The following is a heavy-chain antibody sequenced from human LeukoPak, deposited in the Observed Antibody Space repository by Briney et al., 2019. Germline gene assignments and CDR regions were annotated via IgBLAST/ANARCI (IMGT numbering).Heavy chain of an antibody. D-gene: IGHD5-12*01. J-gene: IGHJ4*02. CDR2: IYPGDSDT. V-gene: IGHV5-51*01. CDR1: GYSFTNYW. Sequence: GESLKISCKGSGYSFTNYWIGWVRQMPGKGLEWTGIIYPGDSDTRYTPSFQGQVTISADKSISTAYLLFSTLKASDTAIYYCARQDIVTTNVDYWGQGTLVTVSS. CDR3: ARQDIVTTNVDY.